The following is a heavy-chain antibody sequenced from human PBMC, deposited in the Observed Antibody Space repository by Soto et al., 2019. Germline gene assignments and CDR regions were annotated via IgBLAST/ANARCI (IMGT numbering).Heavy chain of an antibody. Sequence: SETLSLTCTVSGGSSSNPNYYWGWIRQPPWKALQWIGSIYYNGNTYYSPSLKSRATISVDTSKNQFSLKLSSVTATDTAIYSCARHGFRAAPLNLFDPWGQGXLVTVSS. D-gene: IGHD6-6*01. CDR2: IYYNGNT. V-gene: IGHV4-39*01. J-gene: IGHJ5*02. CDR3: ARHGFRAAPLNLFDP. CDR1: GGSSSNPNYY.